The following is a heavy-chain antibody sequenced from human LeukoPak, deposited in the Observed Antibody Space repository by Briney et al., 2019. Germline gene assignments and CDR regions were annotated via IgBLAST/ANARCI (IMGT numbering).Heavy chain of an antibody. CDR2: ICSNAACA. J-gene: IGHJ4*02. V-gene: IGHV3-64*02. Sequence: QSGGSLRLSCAASGFPFSSYAMHWVRQAPGKGLEYVSAICSNAACAYYADSVRGRFTISRDNSKNTVYLQMGNLRVEDTAVYYCVRRDGYNFDYWGQGTLVTVSS. CDR3: VRRDGYNFDY. D-gene: IGHD5-24*01. CDR1: GFPFSSYA.